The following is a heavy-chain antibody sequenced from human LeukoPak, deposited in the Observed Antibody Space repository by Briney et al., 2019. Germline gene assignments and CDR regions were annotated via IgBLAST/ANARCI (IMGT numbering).Heavy chain of an antibody. J-gene: IGHJ4*02. CDR3: ARGDSSSWTLGDF. V-gene: IGHV1-3*01. CDR1: GYTFTTYA. D-gene: IGHD6-13*01. CDR2: INAGNGNT. Sequence: GASVKVSCKASGYTFTTYAMQWVRQAPGQGLEWMGWINAGNGNTRYSQKFQGRVTITTDTSASTAYMELSSLTSEDTAVYYCARGDSSSWTLGDFWGQGTLVTVSS.